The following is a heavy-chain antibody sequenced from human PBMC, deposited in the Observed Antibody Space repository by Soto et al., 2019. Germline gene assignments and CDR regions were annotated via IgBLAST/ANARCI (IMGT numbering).Heavy chain of an antibody. CDR3: ARQDGPYDYVWGSYRDLMDYYYGMDV. J-gene: IGHJ6*02. CDR1: CYSFTRYW. CDR2: IYPGDSDT. D-gene: IGHD3-16*02. V-gene: IGHV5-51*01. Sequence: GASLKISCKGCCYSFTRYWIGWVRQMPGKGLEWMGIIYPGDSDTRYSPSFQGQVTISADKSISTAYLQWSSLKASDTAMYYCARQDGPYDYVWGSYRDLMDYYYGMDVWGQGTTVTVSS.